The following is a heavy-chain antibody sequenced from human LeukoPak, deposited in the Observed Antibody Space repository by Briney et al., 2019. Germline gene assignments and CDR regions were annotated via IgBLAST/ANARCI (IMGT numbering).Heavy chain of an antibody. CDR1: GFTFSSYS. CDR3: ARATTYDILTGFSDY. CDR2: ISSSSSYI. D-gene: IGHD3-9*01. Sequence: GGSLRLSCAASGFTFSSYSMNWVRQAPGKRLEWVSSISSSSSYIYYADSVKGRFTISRDNAKKSLYLQMNSLRAEDTAVYYCARATTYDILTGFSDYWGQGTLVTVSS. J-gene: IGHJ4*02. V-gene: IGHV3-21*01.